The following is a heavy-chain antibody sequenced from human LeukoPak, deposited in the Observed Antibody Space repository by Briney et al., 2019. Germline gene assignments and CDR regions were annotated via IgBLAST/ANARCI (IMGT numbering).Heavy chain of an antibody. D-gene: IGHD3-9*01. CDR2: FFYSGST. V-gene: IGHV4-39*02. Sequence: SETLSLTCTVSGGSISSNYYWGWISQPPGKGLEWIVSFFYSGSTYYNPSLKSRVTISVDTSNNQFSLRLTSVTAADTAVYYCARARGRYIDFLDYWGQGTLITVSS. CDR1: GGSISSNYY. J-gene: IGHJ4*02. CDR3: ARARGRYIDFLDY.